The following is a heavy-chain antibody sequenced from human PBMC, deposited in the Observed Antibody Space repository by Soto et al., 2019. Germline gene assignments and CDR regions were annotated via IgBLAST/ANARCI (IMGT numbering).Heavy chain of an antibody. CDR3: AKSIAAKGGYYYGMDV. V-gene: IGHV3-23*01. J-gene: IGHJ6*02. Sequence: SSESLRLSCAASGFTFSSYAMSWVRQAPGKGLEWVSAISGSGGSTYYADSVKGRFTISRDNSKNTLYLQMNSLRAEDTAVYYCAKSIAAKGGYYYGMDVWGQGTTVTVSS. D-gene: IGHD6-6*01. CDR1: GFTFSSYA. CDR2: ISGSGGST.